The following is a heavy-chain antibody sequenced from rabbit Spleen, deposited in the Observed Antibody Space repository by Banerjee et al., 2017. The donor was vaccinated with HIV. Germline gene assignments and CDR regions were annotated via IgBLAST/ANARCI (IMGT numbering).Heavy chain of an antibody. CDR1: GVSFSSGYD. CDR2: IYTGNSKT. D-gene: IGHD8-1*01. CDR3: ARDAGSGPYIDGYFSL. Sequence: QSLEESGGDLVKPGASLTLTCIASGVSFSSGYDMCWVRQAPGKGLEWIACIYTGNSKTYYANWAKGRFTISKTSSPSVTLQMTSLTVADTATYFCARDAGSGPYIDGYFSLWGQGTLVTVS. J-gene: IGHJ4*01. V-gene: IGHV1S40*01.